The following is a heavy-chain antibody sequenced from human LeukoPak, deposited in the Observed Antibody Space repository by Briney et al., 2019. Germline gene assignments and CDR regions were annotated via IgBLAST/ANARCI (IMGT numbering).Heavy chain of an antibody. Sequence: ASVKVSCKASGGTFSSYGIGWVRQAPGHGLEWMGGIIPIFGTPNYAQKFQGRITITADESTSTAYMELSSLRSDDTAVYYCARGSGTITMVRGVLYGMDVWGQGTTVTVSS. J-gene: IGHJ6*02. D-gene: IGHD3-10*01. V-gene: IGHV1-69*13. CDR2: IIPIFGTP. CDR1: GGTFSSYG. CDR3: ARGSGTITMVRGVLYGMDV.